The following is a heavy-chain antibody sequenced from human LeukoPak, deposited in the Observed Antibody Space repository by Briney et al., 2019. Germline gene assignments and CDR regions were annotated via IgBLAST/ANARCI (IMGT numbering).Heavy chain of an antibody. CDR3: ARGTVPGGSPFDY. V-gene: IGHV1-18*01. CDR1: GYTFTNSG. D-gene: IGHD6-19*01. J-gene: IGHJ4*02. Sequence: ASVKVSCKASGYTFTNSGISWVRQAPGQGLEWMGWISAYNGDTNYAQNLQGRVTMTTDTPTGTAHMELRSLRSDDTAVYYCARGTVPGGSPFDYWGQGTLVTVSS. CDR2: ISAYNGDT.